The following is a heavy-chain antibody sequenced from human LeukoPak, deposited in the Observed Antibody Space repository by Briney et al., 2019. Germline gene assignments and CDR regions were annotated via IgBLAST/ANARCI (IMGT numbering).Heavy chain of an antibody. D-gene: IGHD6-13*01. CDR1: GGSISSYY. V-gene: IGHV4-59*08. CDR2: IYYSGST. J-gene: IGHJ4*02. CDR3: AGYSSSWSH. Sequence: PSETLSLTCTVSGGSISSYYWSWIRQPPGKGLEWIGYIYYSGSTNYNPSLKSRVTISVDTSKNQFSLKLSSVTAADTAAYYCAGYSSSWSHWGQGTLVTVSS.